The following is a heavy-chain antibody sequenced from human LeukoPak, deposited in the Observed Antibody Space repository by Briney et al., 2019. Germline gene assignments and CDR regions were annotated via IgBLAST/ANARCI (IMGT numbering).Heavy chain of an antibody. CDR3: AKDISFRYSSSWYELGGFDY. J-gene: IGHJ4*02. D-gene: IGHD6-13*01. V-gene: IGHV3-9*01. Sequence: GGSLRLSCAASGFTFDDYAMHWVRQAPGKGLEWVSGISWNSGSIGYADSVKGRFTISRDNAKNSLYLQMNSLRAEDTALYYCAKDISFRYSSSWYELGGFDYWGQGTLVTVSS. CDR1: GFTFDDYA. CDR2: ISWNSGSI.